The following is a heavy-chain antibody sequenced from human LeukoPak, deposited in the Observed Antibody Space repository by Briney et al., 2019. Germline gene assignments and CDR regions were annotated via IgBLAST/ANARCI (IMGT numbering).Heavy chain of an antibody. D-gene: IGHD3-9*01. CDR1: GFTVSSNY. Sequence: GGSLRLSCAASGFTVSSNYMSWVRQAPGKGLEWVSVIYSGGSTYYANSVKGRFTISRDNANNMLYLQLNILSAEDTALYYCVRDRYFDWSDAFDVWGQGTMVTVSS. J-gene: IGHJ3*01. CDR2: IYSGGST. V-gene: IGHV3-66*01. CDR3: VRDRYFDWSDAFDV.